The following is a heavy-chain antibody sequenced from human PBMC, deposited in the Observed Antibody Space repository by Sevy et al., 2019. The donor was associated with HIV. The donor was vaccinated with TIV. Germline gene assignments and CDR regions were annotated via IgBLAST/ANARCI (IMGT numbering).Heavy chain of an antibody. Sequence: GGSLRLSCAASGFTFSSYGMHWVRQAPGKGLEWVAVISYDGSNKYYADSVKGRFTISRDNSKNTLYLQMNSLRAEDTAVYYCAKRARELNDYDFWSGYYTVPHGGMDVWGQGTTVTVSS. CDR1: GFTFSSYG. CDR2: ISYDGSNK. V-gene: IGHV3-30*18. J-gene: IGHJ6*02. CDR3: AKRARELNDYDFWSGYYTVPHGGMDV. D-gene: IGHD3-3*01.